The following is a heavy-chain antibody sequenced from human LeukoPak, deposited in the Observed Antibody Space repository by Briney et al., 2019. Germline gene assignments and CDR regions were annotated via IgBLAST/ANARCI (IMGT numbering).Heavy chain of an antibody. CDR2: INHSGST. D-gene: IGHD5-18*01. J-gene: IGHJ4*02. CDR3: ARQGDTANDY. CDR1: GGSFSGYY. Sequence: SETLSLTCAVYGGSFSGYYWSWIRQPPGKGLEWIGEINHSGSTNYNPSLKSRVTISVDTSKNQFSLKLSSVTAADTAVYYYARQGDTANDYWGQGTLVTVSS. V-gene: IGHV4-34*01.